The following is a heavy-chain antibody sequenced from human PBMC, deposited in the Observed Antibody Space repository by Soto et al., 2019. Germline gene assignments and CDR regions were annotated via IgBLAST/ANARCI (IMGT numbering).Heavy chain of an antibody. CDR2: IYHSGST. CDR3: ARHVYGDYIDY. D-gene: IGHD4-17*01. Sequence: PSETLSLTCAVSGGSISSGGYSWSWIRQPPGKGLEWIGYIYHSGSTYYNPSLKSRVTISVDRSKNQFSLKLSSVTAADTAVYYCARHVYGDYIDYWGQGTLVTVSS. J-gene: IGHJ4*02. CDR1: GGSISSGGYS. V-gene: IGHV4-30-2*01.